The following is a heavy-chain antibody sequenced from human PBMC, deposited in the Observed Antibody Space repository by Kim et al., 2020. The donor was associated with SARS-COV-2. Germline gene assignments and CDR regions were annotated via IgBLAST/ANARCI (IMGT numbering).Heavy chain of an antibody. D-gene: IGHD3-22*01. Sequence: GGSLRLSCAASGLSFDNSAMNWVRQTPGKGLEWVAVISYDGRNTYYADSVKGRFTISRDNAKSTLYLEIKSLRVEDTALYYCARGNYYESMSLSDYYNGIDFWGQGTTVTVSS. CDR1: GLSFDNSA. V-gene: IGHV3-30-3*01. CDR3: ARGNYYESMSLSDYYNGIDF. J-gene: IGHJ6*02. CDR2: ISYDGRNT.